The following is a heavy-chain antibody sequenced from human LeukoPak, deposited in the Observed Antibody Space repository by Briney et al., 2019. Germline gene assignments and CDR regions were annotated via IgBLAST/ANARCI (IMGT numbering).Heavy chain of an antibody. V-gene: IGHV3-33*06. J-gene: IGHJ4*02. CDR2: IWYDGSNK. CDR1: GFTFSSYG. D-gene: IGHD7-27*01. Sequence: PGRSLRLSCAASGFTFSSYGMHWVRQAPGKGPEWVAVIWYDGSNKYYADSVKGRFTISRDNSKNTLYLQMNSLRAEDTAVYYCAKARAWGELSPMGYWGQGTLVTVSS. CDR3: AKARAWGELSPMGY.